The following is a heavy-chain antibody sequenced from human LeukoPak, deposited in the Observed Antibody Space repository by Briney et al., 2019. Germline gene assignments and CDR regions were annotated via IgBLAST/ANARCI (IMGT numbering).Heavy chain of an antibody. D-gene: IGHD5-24*01. J-gene: IGHJ4*02. Sequence: SETLSLTCTVSGGSISSGSYYWSWIRQPAGKGLEWIGRIYTSGSTNYNPSLKSRVTISVDTSKNRFSLKLSSVTAADTAVYYCARDHVGRDGYNPPHYWGQGTLVTVSS. CDR1: GGSISSGSYY. CDR3: ARDHVGRDGYNPPHY. CDR2: IYTSGST. V-gene: IGHV4-61*02.